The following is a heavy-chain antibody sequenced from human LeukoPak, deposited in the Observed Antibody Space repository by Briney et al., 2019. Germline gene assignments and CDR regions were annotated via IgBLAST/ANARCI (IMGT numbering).Heavy chain of an antibody. CDR2: TYYSGNP. V-gene: IGHV4-59*08. Sequence: SETLSLTCAVSGGSLSSYYWSWIRQPPGKGLEWIGYTYYSGNPNYNPSLKSRVTISVDTSKSQFSLNLTSVTAADTAVYYCARHSSSVRGWFDTWGLGILVTVSS. D-gene: IGHD6-25*01. CDR1: GGSLSSYY. CDR3: ARHSSSVRGWFDT. J-gene: IGHJ5*02.